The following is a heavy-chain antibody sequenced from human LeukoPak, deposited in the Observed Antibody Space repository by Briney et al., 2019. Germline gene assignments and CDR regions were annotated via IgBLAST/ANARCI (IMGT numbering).Heavy chain of an antibody. J-gene: IGHJ5*02. CDR1: GFTFSDHF. Sequence: GSLRLSCAASGFTFSDHFMTWIRQPPGKGLEWIGEINHSGSTNSNPSLKSRVTISVDTSKNQFSLKLSSVTAADTALYYCARSHYYDSSGSKNNWFDPWGQGILVTVSS. CDR3: ARSHYYDSSGSKNNWFDP. D-gene: IGHD3-22*01. CDR2: INHSGST. V-gene: IGHV4-34*01.